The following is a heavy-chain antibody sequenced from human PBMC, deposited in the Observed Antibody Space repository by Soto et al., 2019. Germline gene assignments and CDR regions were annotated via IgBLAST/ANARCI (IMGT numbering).Heavy chain of an antibody. CDR2: IYATGNT. D-gene: IGHD6-13*01. CDR3: RSSSRYSTDV. Sequence: QLQLQESGPGLVKPSETLSLSCTVSGGSISSSFYWGWIRQPPGKGLEWIGSIYATGNTYYNPSRKGRVTISADTSKNQFSLNLISVTAADTAVYYCRSSSRYSTDVWGQGATVTVSS. CDR1: GGSISSSFY. V-gene: IGHV4-39*01. J-gene: IGHJ6*02.